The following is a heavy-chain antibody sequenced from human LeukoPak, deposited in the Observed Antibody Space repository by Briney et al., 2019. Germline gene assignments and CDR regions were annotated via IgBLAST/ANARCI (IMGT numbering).Heavy chain of an antibody. V-gene: IGHV1-18*01. CDR3: ARAATYYYDSSGYSSDY. CDR2: ISAYNGNT. Sequence: ASVKVSCKASGYTFTSYGISWVRQAPGQGLEWMGWISAYNGNTNYAQKLQGRVTMTTDTSTSTAYMELRSLRSDGTAVYYCARAATYYYDSSGYSSDYWGQGTLVTVSS. D-gene: IGHD3-22*01. CDR1: GYTFTSYG. J-gene: IGHJ4*02.